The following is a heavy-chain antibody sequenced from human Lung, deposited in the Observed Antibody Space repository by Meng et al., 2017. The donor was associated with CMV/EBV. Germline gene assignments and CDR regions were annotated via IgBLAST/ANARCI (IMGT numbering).Heavy chain of an antibody. D-gene: IGHD1-7*01. CDR3: AHRDSITGTSGSLGEYYFDY. J-gene: IGHJ4*02. V-gene: IGHV2-5*01. CDR2: IYWNDDK. CDR1: SGVG. Sequence: SGVGVGWIRQPPGKALEWLSRIYWNDDKRYSPFLKSRLTITKDTSKNQVVLTMTNMDLVDTATYYCAHRDSITGTSGSLGEYYFDYWGQGTLVTVSS.